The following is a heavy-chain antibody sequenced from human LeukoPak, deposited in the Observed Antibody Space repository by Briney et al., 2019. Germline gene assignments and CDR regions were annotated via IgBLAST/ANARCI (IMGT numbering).Heavy chain of an antibody. Sequence: PGGSLRLSCAASGFTFSSYSMNWVRQAPGKGLEWVAVISYDGSNKYYADSVKGRFTISRDNSKNTLYLQMNSLRAEDTAVYYCARDTLGEGEDANYAVYYFDYWGQGTPVTVSS. CDR2: ISYDGSNK. D-gene: IGHD3-10*01. V-gene: IGHV3-30*03. CDR3: ARDTLGEGEDANYAVYYFDY. CDR1: GFTFSSYS. J-gene: IGHJ4*02.